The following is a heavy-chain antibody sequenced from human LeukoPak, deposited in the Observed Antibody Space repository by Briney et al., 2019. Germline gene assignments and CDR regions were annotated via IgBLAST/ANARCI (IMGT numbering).Heavy chain of an antibody. D-gene: IGHD2-21*02. J-gene: IGHJ4*02. V-gene: IGHV3-48*01. CDR2: ISSSSSTI. CDR3: ARGGTIVVVTAINY. Sequence: GGSLRLSCAASGFTFSSYNMNWVRQAPGKGLEWVSYISSSSSTIYSADSVKGRFTISRDNAKNSLYLQMNSLRAEDTAVYYCARGGTIVVVTAINYWGQGTLATVSS. CDR1: GFTFSSYN.